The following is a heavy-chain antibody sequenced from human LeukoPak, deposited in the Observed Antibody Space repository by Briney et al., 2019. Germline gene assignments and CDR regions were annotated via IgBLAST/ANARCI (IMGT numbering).Heavy chain of an antibody. J-gene: IGHJ4*02. Sequence: ASVKVSCKASGGTFSSYAISWVRQALGQGLEWMGRIIPIFGTANYAQKFQGRVTITTDESTSTAYMELSSLRSEDTAVYYCASRLYYDSSGQNDYWGQGTLVTVSS. D-gene: IGHD3-22*01. V-gene: IGHV1-69*05. CDR1: GGTFSSYA. CDR3: ASRLYYDSSGQNDY. CDR2: IIPIFGTA.